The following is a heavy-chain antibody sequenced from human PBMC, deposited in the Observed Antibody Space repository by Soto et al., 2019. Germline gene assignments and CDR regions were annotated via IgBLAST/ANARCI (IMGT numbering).Heavy chain of an antibody. CDR1: GGTFSSYA. CDR2: IIPIFGTA. V-gene: IGHV1-69*13. CDR3: ARDSGGYSYGTYTFDY. D-gene: IGHD5-18*01. Sequence: ASVKVSCKASGGTFSSYAISWVRQAPGQGLEWMGGIIPIFGTANYAQKFQGRVTITADESTSTAYMELSSLRSEDTAVYYCARDSGGYSYGTYTFDYWGQGTLVTVSS. J-gene: IGHJ4*02.